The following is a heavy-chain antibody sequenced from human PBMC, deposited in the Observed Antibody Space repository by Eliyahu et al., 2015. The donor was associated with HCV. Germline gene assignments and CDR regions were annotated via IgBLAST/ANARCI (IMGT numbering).Heavy chain of an antibody. Sequence: EVQLVESGGGLVETGGSLRLSCAASGFTFSSFGMNWVRQAPGKGLEWVSYISSSSSTIYYADSVKGRFTLSRDNAKNSLYLQMNSLRVEDTAVYYCARESGGSLNWGQGTLVTVSS. D-gene: IGHD1-26*01. CDR3: ARESGGSLN. CDR1: GFTFSSFG. V-gene: IGHV3-48*01. CDR2: ISSSSSTI. J-gene: IGHJ4*02.